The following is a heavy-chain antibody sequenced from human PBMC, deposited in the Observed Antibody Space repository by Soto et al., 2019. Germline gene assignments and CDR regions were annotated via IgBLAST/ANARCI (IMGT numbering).Heavy chain of an antibody. J-gene: IGHJ6*02. D-gene: IGHD1-7*01. CDR3: AREAPSITGTTGYYYGMDV. CDR2: MNPNSGNT. CDR1: GYTFTSYD. Sequence: QVQLVQSGAEVKKPGASVKVSCKASGYTFTSYDINWVRQATGQGLEWMGWMNPNSGNTGYAQKFQGRVTMTRNTSISTAYMELSSLRSEDTAVYYCAREAPSITGTTGYYYGMDVWGQGTTVTVSS. V-gene: IGHV1-8*01.